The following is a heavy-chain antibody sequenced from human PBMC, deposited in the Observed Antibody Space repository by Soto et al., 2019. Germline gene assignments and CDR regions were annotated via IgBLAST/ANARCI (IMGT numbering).Heavy chain of an antibody. CDR3: ARDLATFTIFLCPGQH. V-gene: IGHV3-30-3*01. CDR2: ISYDGSNK. Sequence: HPGGSLRLSCAASGFTFSSYAMHWVRQAPGKGLEWVAVISYDGSNKYYADSVKGRFTISRDNSKNTLYLQMNSLRAEDTAVYYCARDLATFTIFLCPGQHWGQGTLVTVSS. D-gene: IGHD3-9*01. J-gene: IGHJ1*01. CDR1: GFTFSSYA.